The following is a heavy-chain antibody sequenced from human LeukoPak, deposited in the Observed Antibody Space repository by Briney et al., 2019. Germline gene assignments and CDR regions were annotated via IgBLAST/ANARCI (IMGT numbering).Heavy chain of an antibody. CDR3: ANSRGGSILTGFDY. V-gene: IGHV3-48*04. CDR1: GFSFSSYS. D-gene: IGHD3-9*01. Sequence: GGSLRLSCAASGFSFSSYSMNWVRQAPAKGLEWVSYISSSSSTIYYADSVKGRFTISRDHAKNSLYLQMNSLRAEHTAVYYCANSRGGSILTGFDYWGQGTLVTVSS. J-gene: IGHJ4*02. CDR2: ISSSSSTI.